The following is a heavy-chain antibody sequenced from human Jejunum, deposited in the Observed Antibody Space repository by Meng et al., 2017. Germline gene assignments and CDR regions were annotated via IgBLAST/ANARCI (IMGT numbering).Heavy chain of an antibody. CDR1: GFTLSTYW. D-gene: IGHD3-16*01. CDR2: IKLDGSEK. Sequence: GESLKISCAASGFTLSTYWMTWVRQAPGKGLEWVANIKLDGSEKNYVDSVRGRFTITRDNAKNSLYLQMNSLRAEDTAVYYCARVSYDYAVRSYSPRDMWFDPWGQGTLVTVSS. J-gene: IGHJ5*02. V-gene: IGHV3-7*01. CDR3: ARVSYDYAVRSYSPRDMWFDP.